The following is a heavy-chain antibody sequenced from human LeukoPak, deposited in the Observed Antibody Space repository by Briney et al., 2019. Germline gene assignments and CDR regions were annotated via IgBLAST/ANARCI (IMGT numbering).Heavy chain of an antibody. J-gene: IGHJ4*02. CDR2: IYYSGST. CDR3: ARGDRGDPSRFEY. Sequence: PSQTLSLTCTVSGGSISSGGYYWSWIRQHPGKGLEWIGYIYYSGSTYYNPSLKSRVTISVDTSKNQFSLKLSSVTAADTAVYYCARGDRGDPSRFEYWGQGTLVTVSS. D-gene: IGHD4-17*01. CDR1: GGSISSGGYY. V-gene: IGHV4-31*03.